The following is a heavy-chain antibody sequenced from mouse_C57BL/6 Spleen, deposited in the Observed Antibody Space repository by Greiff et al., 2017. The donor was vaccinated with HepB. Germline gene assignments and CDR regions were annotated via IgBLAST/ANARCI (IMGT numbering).Heavy chain of an antibody. CDR3: AAWPYYYAMDY. Sequence: VQLQQSGAELAKPGASVKLSCKASGYTFTSYWMHWVKQRPGQGLEWIGYINPSSGYNKYNQKLKDKATLTADKSSSTADMHLSSLTYEDSAVYSCAAWPYYYAMDYCGQGTSVTVSS. CDR1: GYTFTSYW. V-gene: IGHV1-7*01. J-gene: IGHJ4*01. CDR2: INPSSGYN.